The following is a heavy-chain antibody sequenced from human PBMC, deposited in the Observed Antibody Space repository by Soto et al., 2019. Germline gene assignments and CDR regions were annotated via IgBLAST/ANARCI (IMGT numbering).Heavy chain of an antibody. J-gene: IGHJ4*02. CDR1: GGSISSGGYY. CDR2: IYYSGST. Sequence: SETLSLTCTVSGGSISSGGYYWSWIRQHPGKGLEWIGYIYYSGSTYYNPSLKSRVTISVDTSKNQFSLKLSSVTAADTAVYYCAREIPDIAAREYYFDYWGQGTLVTVS. V-gene: IGHV4-31*03. CDR3: AREIPDIAAREYYFDY. D-gene: IGHD6-6*01.